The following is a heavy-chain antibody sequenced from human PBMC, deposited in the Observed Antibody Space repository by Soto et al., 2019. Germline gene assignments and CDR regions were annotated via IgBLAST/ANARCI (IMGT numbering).Heavy chain of an antibody. CDR3: ARGRMLLWFGENYGMDV. Sequence: TSETLSLTCAVYGGSFSGYYWSWIRQPPGKGLEWIGEINHSGSTNYNPSLKSRVTISVDTSKNQFSLKLSSVTAADTAVYYCARGRMLLWFGENYGMDVWGQGTTVTVSS. J-gene: IGHJ6*02. CDR1: GGSFSGYY. V-gene: IGHV4-34*01. CDR2: INHSGST. D-gene: IGHD3-10*01.